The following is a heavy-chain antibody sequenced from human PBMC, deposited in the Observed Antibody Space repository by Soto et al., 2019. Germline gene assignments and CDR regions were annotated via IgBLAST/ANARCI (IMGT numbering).Heavy chain of an antibody. V-gene: IGHV4-31*03. Sequence: QVQLQESGPGLVKPSQTLSLTCTVSGGSISSGGYYWSWIRQHPGKGLEWIGYIYYRGSTYYNPSLKSRITISVDTSNNQFSLKLSSVTAADTAVYYCARVNRRMVRGVKFDPWGQGTLVTVSS. CDR2: IYYRGST. CDR1: GGSISSGGYY. J-gene: IGHJ5*02. CDR3: ARVNRRMVRGVKFDP. D-gene: IGHD3-10*01.